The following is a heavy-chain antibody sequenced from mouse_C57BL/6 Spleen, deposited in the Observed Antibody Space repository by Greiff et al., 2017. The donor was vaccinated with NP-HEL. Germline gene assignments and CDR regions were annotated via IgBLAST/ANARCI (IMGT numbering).Heavy chain of an antibody. CDR3: ARVDYAMDY. V-gene: IGHV5-17*01. J-gene: IGHJ4*01. CDR1: GFTFSDYG. CDR2: ISSGSSTI. Sequence: EVQLVESGGGLVKPGGSLKISCADSGFTFSDYGMHWVRQAPEKGLEWVAYISSGSSTIYYADTVKGRFTISRDNAKNTLFLQMTSLRSEDTAMYYCARVDYAMDYWGQGTSVTVSS.